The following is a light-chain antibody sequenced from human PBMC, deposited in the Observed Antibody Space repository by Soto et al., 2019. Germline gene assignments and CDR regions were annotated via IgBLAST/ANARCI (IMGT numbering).Light chain of an antibody. CDR3: QSYDSSLTGSV. CDR2: GNS. V-gene: IGLV1-40*01. CDR1: SSNIGAGYD. J-gene: IGLJ2*01. Sequence: QSVLTQPPSVSGAPGQRVTMSCTGSSSNIGAGYDVHWYQKSPGTAPKLLIYGNSNRPSGVPDRFSGSKSGTSASLAITGLQAEDEADYYCQSYDSSLTGSVFGGGTKLTVL.